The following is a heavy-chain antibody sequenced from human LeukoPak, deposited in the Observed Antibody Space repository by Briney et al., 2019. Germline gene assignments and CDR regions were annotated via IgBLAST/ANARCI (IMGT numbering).Heavy chain of an antibody. J-gene: IGHJ4*02. CDR2: IYYSGST. V-gene: IGHV4-59*08. D-gene: IGHD3-22*01. CDR1: GGSISSYY. Sequence: PSETLSLTCTVSGGSISSYYWRWIRQPPGKGLEWIGYIYYSGSTNYNPSLKSRVTISVDTSKNQFSLKLSSVTAADTAVYYCAMGEDYYDSSGLHFDYWGQGTLVTVSS. CDR3: AMGEDYYDSSGLHFDY.